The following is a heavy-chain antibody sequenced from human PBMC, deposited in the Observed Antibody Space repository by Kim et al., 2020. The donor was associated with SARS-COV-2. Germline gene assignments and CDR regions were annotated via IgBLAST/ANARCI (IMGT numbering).Heavy chain of an antibody. V-gene: IGHV4-34*01. D-gene: IGHD6-19*01. CDR2: INHSGST. CDR1: GGSFSGYY. CDR3: AREPTIAVAGRGAGDAFDI. Sequence: SETLSLTCAVYGGSFSGYYWSWIRQPPGKGLEWIGEINHSGSTNYNPSLKSRVTISVDTSKNQFSLKLSSVTAADTAVDYCAREPTIAVAGRGAGDAFDIWGQGTMVTVSS. J-gene: IGHJ3*02.